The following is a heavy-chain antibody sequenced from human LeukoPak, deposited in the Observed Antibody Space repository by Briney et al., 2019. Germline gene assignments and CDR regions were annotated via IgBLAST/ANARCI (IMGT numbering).Heavy chain of an antibody. CDR2: IKQDGSDK. CDR3: ARGGGHLDC. J-gene: IGHJ4*02. CDR1: GFSFSSYW. V-gene: IGHV3-7*03. Sequence: GGSLRLSCAASGFSFSSYWMSWVRQAPGKGLEWVANIKQDGSDKYYLTSVRGRFTISRDNAKNSLFLQMNSLRVEDTAVYYCARGGGHLDCWGQGTLVTVSS. D-gene: IGHD4-23*01.